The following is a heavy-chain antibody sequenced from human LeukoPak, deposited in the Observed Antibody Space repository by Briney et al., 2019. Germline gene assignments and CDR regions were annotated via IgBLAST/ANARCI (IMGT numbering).Heavy chain of an antibody. CDR1: GGSISSSRDY. CDR3: ARQTGSGLFTLP. D-gene: IGHD3/OR15-3a*01. V-gene: IGHV4-39*01. CDR2: IYYSGST. Sequence: SETLSLTCIVSGGSISSSRDYWAWIRQPPGKGLEWIANIYYSGSTYYSPSLKSRVTISIDTSKNQISLRLTSVTATDTAMYYCARQTGSGLFTLPGGQGTLVTVSS. J-gene: IGHJ4*02.